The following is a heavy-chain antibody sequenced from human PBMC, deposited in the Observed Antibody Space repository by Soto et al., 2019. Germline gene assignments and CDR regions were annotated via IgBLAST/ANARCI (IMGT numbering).Heavy chain of an antibody. CDR2: ISGSGGGT. V-gene: IGHV3-23*01. CDR3: AKADYTSSSPDY. J-gene: IGHJ4*02. D-gene: IGHD6-6*01. Sequence: PXGSLLLSCSASGFTFSSYAMSWVRQAPGTGLEWVSAISGSGGGTYYADSVRGRFTISRDNSKNTLHLQMNSLRAEDTAVYYCAKADYTSSSPDYWGQGTLVTVYS. CDR1: GFTFSSYA.